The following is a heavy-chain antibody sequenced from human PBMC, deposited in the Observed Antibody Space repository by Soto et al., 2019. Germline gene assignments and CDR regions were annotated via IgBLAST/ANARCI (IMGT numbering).Heavy chain of an antibody. V-gene: IGHV4-34*01. CDR1: GGSFSGYY. CDR3: ARGPFIAAAGTAVYYYYYYMDV. Sequence: PSETLSLTCAVYGGSFSGYYWSWIRQPPGKGLEWIGEINHSGSTNYNPSLKSRVTISVDTSKNQFSLKLSSVTAADTAVYYCARGPFIAAAGTAVYYYYYYMDVWGKGTTVTVSS. CDR2: INHSGST. J-gene: IGHJ6*03. D-gene: IGHD6-13*01.